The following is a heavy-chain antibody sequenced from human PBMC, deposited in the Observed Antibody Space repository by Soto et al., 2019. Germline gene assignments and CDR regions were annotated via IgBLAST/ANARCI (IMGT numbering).Heavy chain of an antibody. CDR3: ARSEEDSDYYYYGMDV. D-gene: IGHD2-15*01. CDR1: WDTVSSNSVA. J-gene: IGHJ6*02. Sequence: TSETLSLTCVVSWDTVSSNSVAWNWVRQSPSRGLEWLGRTYYRSRWYSDYAVSVRSRIDINADTSKDQVSLQLNSVTPEDTAVYYCARSEEDSDYYYYGMDVWGQGTTVTVSS. CDR2: TYYRSRWYS. V-gene: IGHV6-1*01.